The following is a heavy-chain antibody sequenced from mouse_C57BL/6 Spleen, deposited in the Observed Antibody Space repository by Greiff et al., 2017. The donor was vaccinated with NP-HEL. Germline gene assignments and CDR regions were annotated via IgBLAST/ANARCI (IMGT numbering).Heavy chain of an antibody. CDR1: GFTFTAYY. D-gene: IGHD2-4*01. Sequence: EVKLVESGGGLVQPGGSLSLSCAASGFTFTAYYMSWVRQPPGKALEWLGFIRNKANGYTTEYSASVKGRFTISRDNSQSILYLQMNALRAEDSATYYCARYDYDVGYFDVWGTGTTVTVSS. V-gene: IGHV7-3*01. J-gene: IGHJ1*03. CDR2: IRNKANGYTT. CDR3: ARYDYDVGYFDV.